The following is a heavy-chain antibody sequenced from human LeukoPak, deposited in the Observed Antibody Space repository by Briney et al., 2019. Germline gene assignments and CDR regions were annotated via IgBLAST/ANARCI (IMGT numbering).Heavy chain of an antibody. CDR2: IRYDGSNK. V-gene: IGHV3-30*02. J-gene: IGHJ4*02. CDR1: GFTFSSCA. D-gene: IGHD2-2*01. Sequence: GGSLRFSCAASGFTFSSCAMHWVRQAPGKGLEWVAFIRYDGSNKYYADSVKGRFTISRDNSKNTLYLQMNSLRADDTAVYYCEKDIVVVPAAIDYWGQGTLVTVSS. CDR3: EKDIVVVPAAIDY.